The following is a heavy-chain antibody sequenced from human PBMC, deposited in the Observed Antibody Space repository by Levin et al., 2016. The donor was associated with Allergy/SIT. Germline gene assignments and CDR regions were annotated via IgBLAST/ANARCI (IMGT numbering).Heavy chain of an antibody. V-gene: IGHV1-69*06. CDR2: IIPIFGTA. Sequence: WVRQAPGQGLEWMGGIIPIFGTANYAQKFQGRVTITADKSTSTAYMELSSLRSEDTAVYYCARGVITIPEYWGQGTLVTVSS. CDR3: ARGVITIPEY. D-gene: IGHD3-22*01. J-gene: IGHJ4*02.